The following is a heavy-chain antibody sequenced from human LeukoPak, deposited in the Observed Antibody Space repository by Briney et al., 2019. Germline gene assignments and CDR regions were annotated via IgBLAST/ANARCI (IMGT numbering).Heavy chain of an antibody. D-gene: IGHD3-16*01. J-gene: IGHJ4*02. CDR1: SASVSSYY. V-gene: IGHV4-59*02. Sequence: PSETLSLTCTVSSASVSSYYWSWVRQPPGGGLEWIGYISNSGSPSYNPSFKSRVTFSADTSKNHLSLKLNSVPPADTAVYFCARGGAGPLRDWGQGTRVTVSS. CDR2: ISNSGSP. CDR3: ARGGAGPLRD.